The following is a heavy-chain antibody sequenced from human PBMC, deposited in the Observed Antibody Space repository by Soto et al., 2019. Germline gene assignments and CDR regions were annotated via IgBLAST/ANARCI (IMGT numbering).Heavy chain of an antibody. D-gene: IGHD3-9*01. V-gene: IGHV1-46*01. CDR3: ARVQQYYDVLTGYYTWFDP. CDR2: INPSGGST. Sequence: ASVKVSCKASGYTFTSYYMHWVRQAPGQGLEWMGIINPSGGSTSYAQKFQGRVTMTRDTSTSTVYMELSSLRSEDTAVYYCARVQQYYDVLTGYYTWFDPWGQGTLVTVSS. CDR1: GYTFTSYY. J-gene: IGHJ5*02.